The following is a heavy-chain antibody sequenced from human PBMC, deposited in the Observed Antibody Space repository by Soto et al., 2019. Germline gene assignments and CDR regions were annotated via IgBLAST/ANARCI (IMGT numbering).Heavy chain of an antibody. Sequence: QVQLVQSGAEVKKPGASVKVSCKASGYSFITYGISWVRQAPGQGLEWMGWISTYNGNTNYAQKRQGRITMTTDTSTTTGYMELRSLRSAETAVYYCARDRPTSSIRARDYYYAMDVWGKGTTVTVSS. CDR1: GYSFITYG. V-gene: IGHV1-18*01. CDR3: ARDRPTSSIRARDYYYAMDV. D-gene: IGHD6-6*01. J-gene: IGHJ6*04. CDR2: ISTYNGNT.